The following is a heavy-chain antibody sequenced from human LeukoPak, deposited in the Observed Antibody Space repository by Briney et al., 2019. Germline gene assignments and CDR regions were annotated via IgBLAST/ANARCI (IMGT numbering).Heavy chain of an antibody. V-gene: IGHV4-34*01. CDR2: INHSGST. CDR1: GGSFSGCY. J-gene: IGHJ4*02. CDR3: ARGRPRHQYYFDY. Sequence: SETLSLTCAVYGGSFSGCYWSWIRQPPGKGLEWIGEINHSGSTNYNPSLKSRVTISVDTSKNQFSLKLSSVTAADTAVYYCARGRPRHQYYFDYWGQGTLVTVSS.